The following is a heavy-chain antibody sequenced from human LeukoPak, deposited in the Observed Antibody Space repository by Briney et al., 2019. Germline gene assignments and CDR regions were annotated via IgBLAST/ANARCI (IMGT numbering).Heavy chain of an antibody. D-gene: IGHD1-26*01. J-gene: IGHJ4*02. CDR2: INPSGGST. CDR1: GYTFTSYY. V-gene: IGHV1-46*01. CDR3: ARETLDSGSYSGCFDY. Sequence: ASVKVCCKASGYTFTSYYMHWVRQAPGQGLEWMGIINPSGGSTSYAQKFQGRVTMTRDTSTSTVYMELSSLRSEDTAVYYCARETLDSGSYSGCFDYWGQGTLVTVSS.